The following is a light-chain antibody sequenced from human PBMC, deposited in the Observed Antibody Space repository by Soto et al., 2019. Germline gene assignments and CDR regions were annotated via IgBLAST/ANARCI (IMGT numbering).Light chain of an antibody. CDR3: QQYNNWPIT. V-gene: IGKV3-15*01. CDR1: QSVSSN. CDR2: GAS. Sequence: EIVMTPSPATLSVSPWERATLSCRASQSVSSNLAWYQQKPGQAPRLLIYGASTRATGIPARFSGSGSGTEFTLTISSLQSEDFAVYYCQQYNNWPITFGQGTRLDIK. J-gene: IGKJ5*01.